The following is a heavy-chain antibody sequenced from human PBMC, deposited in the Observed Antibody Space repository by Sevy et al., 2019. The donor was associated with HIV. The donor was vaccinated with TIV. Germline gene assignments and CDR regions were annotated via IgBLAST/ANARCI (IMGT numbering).Heavy chain of an antibody. CDR1: GFSVSSHA. CDR2: LSYDGSTQ. Sequence: GGCLRLSCAASGFSVSSHAMHWVRQAPGKGLEWLALLSYDGSTQYYADSVKGRFSISRDNSKTILYLQMNSLRPADTALNSCTRDTGYSVGWYPSNYWGQGTLVTVSS. CDR3: TRDTGYSVGWYPSNY. D-gene: IGHD6-19*01. V-gene: IGHV3-30*04. J-gene: IGHJ4*02.